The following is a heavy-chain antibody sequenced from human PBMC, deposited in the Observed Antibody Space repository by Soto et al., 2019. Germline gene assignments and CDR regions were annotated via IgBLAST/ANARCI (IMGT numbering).Heavy chain of an antibody. CDR2: IYYSGST. D-gene: IGHD4-17*01. Sequence: PSETLSLRCTVSGGFLSSYYWSWIRRLPGKGLEWIGDIYYSGSTNYNLSLKRRVTISVDTFKNQFSLKLSSVTPADTAVYYCARQMTTKWFNPWVQETLVTVLL. V-gene: IGHV4-59*01. J-gene: IGHJ5*02. CDR1: GGFLSSYY. CDR3: ARQMTTKWFNP.